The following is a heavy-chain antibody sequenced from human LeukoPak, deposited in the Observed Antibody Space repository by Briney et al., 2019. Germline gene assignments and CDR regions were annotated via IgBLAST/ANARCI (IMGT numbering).Heavy chain of an antibody. CDR2: MNPNSGNT. Sequence: ASVKVSCKASGYTFTSYDINWVRQATGQGLEWMGWMNPNSGNTGYAQKFQGRVTMTRNTSISTAYMELSSLRSEDTAVYYCARDLHYYGSGSLGYWGQGTLVTVSS. CDR1: GYTFTSYD. CDR3: ARDLHYYGSGSLGY. V-gene: IGHV1-8*01. D-gene: IGHD3-10*01. J-gene: IGHJ4*02.